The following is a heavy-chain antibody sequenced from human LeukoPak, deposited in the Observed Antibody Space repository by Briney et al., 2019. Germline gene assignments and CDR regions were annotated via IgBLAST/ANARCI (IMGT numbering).Heavy chain of an antibody. D-gene: IGHD2-2*01. CDR3: ARRGYCSSTSCYEYWFDP. V-gene: IGHV4-39*01. J-gene: IGHJ5*02. Sequence: AETLSLTCTVSGVSISSSSYYWGWIRQPPGKGLEWIGIIYYSGSTYYNPSLKSRLTISVDTSKNQFSLKLSSVTATDTAVYYCARRGYCSSTSCYEYWFDPWGQGTLVTVSS. CDR2: IYYSGST. CDR1: GVSISSSSYY.